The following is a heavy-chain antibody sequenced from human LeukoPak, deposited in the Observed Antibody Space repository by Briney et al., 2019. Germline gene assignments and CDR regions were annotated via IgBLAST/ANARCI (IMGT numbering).Heavy chain of an antibody. CDR2: IYDTGRT. V-gene: IGHV4-59*01. CDR1: VDSMFGYY. CDR3: ARVTGYMIEDYFDY. Sequence: PSETLSLTCSVSVDSMFGYYWSWLRQPPGGGLEWIGYIYDTGRTNYSPSLMSRVTISLDTYNKQFSLRLTSVTAADTAVYYCARVTGYMIEDYFDYWGQGTLVTVSS. D-gene: IGHD3-22*01. J-gene: IGHJ4*02.